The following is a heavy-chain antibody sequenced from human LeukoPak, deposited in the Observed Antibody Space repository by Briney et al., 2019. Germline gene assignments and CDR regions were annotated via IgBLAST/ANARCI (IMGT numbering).Heavy chain of an antibody. CDR2: ISYDGSNK. CDR3: AKDGGGLRSDYPSYYYGMDV. CDR1: GFTFSSYG. D-gene: IGHD4-17*01. Sequence: GGSLRLSCAASGFTFSSYGMHWVRQAPGKGLEWVAVISYDGSNKYYADSVKGRFTISRDNSKNTLYLQMNSLRAEDTAVYYCAKDGGGLRSDYPSYYYGMDVWGQGTTVTVSS. V-gene: IGHV3-30*18. J-gene: IGHJ6*02.